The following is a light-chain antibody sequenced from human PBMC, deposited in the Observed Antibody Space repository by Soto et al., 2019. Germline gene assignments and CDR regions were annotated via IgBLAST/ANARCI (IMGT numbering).Light chain of an antibody. J-gene: IGKJ1*01. CDR2: GAS. Sequence: EIVMTQSPATLSVSPGERPTLSCRASQSVSSNLAWYQQKPGQAPSLLIYGASTRATGIPARFSGSGSGTEFTLTISSLQSEDFAIYFCQQYNNWPPDRTFGQGTKVEIK. CDR3: QQYNNWPPDRT. CDR1: QSVSSN. V-gene: IGKV3-15*01.